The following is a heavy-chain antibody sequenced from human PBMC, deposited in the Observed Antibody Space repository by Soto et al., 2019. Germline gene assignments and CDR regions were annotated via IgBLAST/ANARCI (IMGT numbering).Heavy chain of an antibody. V-gene: IGHV1-2*04. CDR2: INPNSGGT. D-gene: IGHD2-15*01. Sequence: QVQLVQSGAEVKKPGASVKVSCKASGYTFTGYYMHWVRQAPGQGLEWMGWINPNSGGTNYAQKFQGWVTMNRDTSISTAYMELSRLRSDDTAVYYCARDLGYCSGGSCYSGLDYWGQGTLVTVSS. CDR1: GYTFTGYY. CDR3: ARDLGYCSGGSCYSGLDY. J-gene: IGHJ4*02.